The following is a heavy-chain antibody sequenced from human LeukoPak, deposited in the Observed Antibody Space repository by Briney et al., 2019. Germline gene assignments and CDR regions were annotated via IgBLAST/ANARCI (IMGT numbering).Heavy chain of an antibody. Sequence: SETLSLTCTVSGGSISSSSYYWGWIRQPPGKGLEWIGSIYYSGSTYYNPSLKSRVTISVDTSKNQFSLRLSSVTAADTAIYYCAKIFCSSITCYLDFWGQGTLVTVSS. CDR2: IYYSGST. J-gene: IGHJ4*02. D-gene: IGHD2-2*01. CDR1: GGSISSSSYY. CDR3: AKIFCSSITCYLDF. V-gene: IGHV4-39*07.